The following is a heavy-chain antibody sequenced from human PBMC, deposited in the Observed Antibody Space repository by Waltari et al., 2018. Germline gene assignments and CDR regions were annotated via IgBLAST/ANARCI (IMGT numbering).Heavy chain of an antibody. D-gene: IGHD3-3*01. Sequence: EVQLVEPGGGLVQPGGSLRLSCAASGFTFSHHYMAWVRHAPGKGLEWVGRTRKKANSYTTEYAASGKGRVTISRDDSKNSLYLQMNSLKTEDTAVYYCARESDFWSGFDYWGQGTLVTVSS. V-gene: IGHV3-72*01. J-gene: IGHJ4*02. CDR3: ARESDFWSGFDY. CDR2: TRKKANSYTT. CDR1: GFTFSHHY.